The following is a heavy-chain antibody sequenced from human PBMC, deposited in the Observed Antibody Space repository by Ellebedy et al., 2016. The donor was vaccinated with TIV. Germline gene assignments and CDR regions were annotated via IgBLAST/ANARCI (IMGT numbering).Heavy chain of an antibody. CDR3: ASVPVAMAYFDY. V-gene: IGHV3-7*03. CDR1: GFTFSSYW. D-gene: IGHD5-12*01. CDR2: IKKVGSEK. Sequence: GESLKISCAASGFTFSSYWMNWVRQAPGKGLEWVANIKKVGSEKYYVDSVKGRFTISRDNAKNSLYLQKNSLSAEDTAVYYWASVPVAMAYFDYWGQGTLVTVSS. J-gene: IGHJ4*02.